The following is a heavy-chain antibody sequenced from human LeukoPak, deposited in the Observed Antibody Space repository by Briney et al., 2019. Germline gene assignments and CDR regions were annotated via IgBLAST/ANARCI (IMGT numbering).Heavy chain of an antibody. CDR2: IYYSGCT. J-gene: IGHJ5*02. CDR3: AKSKEHYCSSTSCYYWFDP. V-gene: IGHV4-59*01. D-gene: IGHD2-2*01. CDR1: GGSISSYY. Sequence: SETLSLTCTVSGGSISSYYWSWIRQPPGKGLEWFGYIYYSGCTNYNPSLKSRVTISVDTSKNQFSLKLSSVTAADTAVYYCAKSKEHYCSSTSCYYWFDPWGQGTLVTVSS.